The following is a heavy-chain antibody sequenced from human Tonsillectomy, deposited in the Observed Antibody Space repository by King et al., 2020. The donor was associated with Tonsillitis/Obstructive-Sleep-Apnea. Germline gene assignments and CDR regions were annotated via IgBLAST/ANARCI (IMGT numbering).Heavy chain of an antibody. Sequence: VQLVESGGGLVQPGGSLRLSCAVSGFTFSSYAMTWVRQAPGKGLEWVSLISASGGTTYYADSVKGRFTISRDNSKNTLYLQMNSLRAEDTAIYYCAKHIAGGSYFDYWGQGTLVTVSS. CDR3: AKHIAGGSYFDY. CDR1: GFTFSSYA. J-gene: IGHJ4*02. V-gene: IGHV3-23*04. CDR2: ISASGGTT. D-gene: IGHD1-26*01.